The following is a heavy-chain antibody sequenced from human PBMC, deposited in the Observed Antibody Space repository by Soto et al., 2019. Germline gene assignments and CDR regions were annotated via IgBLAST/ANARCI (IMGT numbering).Heavy chain of an antibody. CDR2: IYTSGST. Sequence: SETLSLTCTVPGGSISSYYWSWIRQPAGKGLEWTGRIYTSGSTNYNPSLKSRVTMSVDTSKNQFSLKLSSVTAADTAVYYCARETERITIFGVVIPMDVWGQGTTVTVSS. J-gene: IGHJ6*02. CDR1: GGSISSYY. V-gene: IGHV4-4*07. D-gene: IGHD3-3*01. CDR3: ARETERITIFGVVIPMDV.